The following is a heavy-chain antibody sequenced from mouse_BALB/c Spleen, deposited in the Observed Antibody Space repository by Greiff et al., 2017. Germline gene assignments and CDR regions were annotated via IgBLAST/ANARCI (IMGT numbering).Heavy chain of an antibody. CDR3: ARTYGNYVDY. CDR2: IDPENGNT. V-gene: IGHV14-3*02. CDR1: GFNIKDTY. J-gene: IGHJ2*01. Sequence: EVQLQQSGAELVKPGASVKLPCTASGFNIKDTYMHWVKQRPEQGLEWIGWIDPENGNTIYDPKFQGKASITADTSSNTAYLQLSSLTSEDTAVYYCARTYGNYVDYWGQGTTLTVSS. D-gene: IGHD2-1*01.